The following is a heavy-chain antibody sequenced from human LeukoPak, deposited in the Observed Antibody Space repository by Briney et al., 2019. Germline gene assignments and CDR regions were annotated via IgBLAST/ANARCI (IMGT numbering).Heavy chain of an antibody. V-gene: IGHV3-74*01. CDR2: IKNDGSST. CDR1: RFTFSSYW. D-gene: IGHD1-26*01. Sequence: AGGSLRLSCVASRFTFSSYWMHWVRHTPGKGLAWVSRIKNDGSSTDYADSVKGRFTISRDNARNTLYLQMNSLKAEDTAIYYCARVEGGSYFNQFDQWGQGTLVTVSS. CDR3: ARVEGGSYFNQFDQ. J-gene: IGHJ4*02.